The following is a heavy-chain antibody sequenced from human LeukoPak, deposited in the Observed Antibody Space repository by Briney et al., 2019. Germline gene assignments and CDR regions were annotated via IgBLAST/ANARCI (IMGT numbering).Heavy chain of an antibody. Sequence: GGSLRLSCAASGFTFSSYWMNWARQAPGKGLEWVAVISYDGSNKYYADSVKGRFTISRDNSKNTLYLQMNSLRAEDTAVYYCAKAGYDYVWGSYFSDYWGQGTLVTVSS. J-gene: IGHJ4*02. CDR2: ISYDGSNK. D-gene: IGHD3-16*01. CDR1: GFTFSSYW. CDR3: AKAGYDYVWGSYFSDY. V-gene: IGHV3-30*18.